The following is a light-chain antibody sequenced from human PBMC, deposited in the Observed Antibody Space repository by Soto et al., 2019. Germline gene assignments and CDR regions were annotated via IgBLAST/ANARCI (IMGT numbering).Light chain of an antibody. CDR3: QQRSKWPLT. J-gene: IGKJ4*01. V-gene: IGKV3-11*01. CDR1: QSVGSY. CDR2: DAS. Sequence: EIVLTQSPAALSLSPGERATLSCRASQSVGSYLAWYQQKPGQSPRLLIYDASNRATGIPARFSGSESGTDFTLTISSLGPEDFAVYYCQQRSKWPLTFGGGTKVDIK.